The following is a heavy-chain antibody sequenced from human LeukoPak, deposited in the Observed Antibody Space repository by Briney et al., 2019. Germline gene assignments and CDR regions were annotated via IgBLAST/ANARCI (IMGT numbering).Heavy chain of an antibody. D-gene: IGHD2-15*01. CDR3: AKLLRCSGGTCYSGHLYYYYGMDV. Sequence: GGSLRLSCAASGFTFPSYAMSWVRQAPGKGLEWVSDVTSSGASTDYADSVKGRFTISRDNSKNTLYLQMNSLSAEDTAVYYCAKLLRCSGGTCYSGHLYYYYGMDVWGQGTTVTVSS. V-gene: IGHV3-23*01. CDR2: VTSSGAST. CDR1: GFTFPSYA. J-gene: IGHJ6*02.